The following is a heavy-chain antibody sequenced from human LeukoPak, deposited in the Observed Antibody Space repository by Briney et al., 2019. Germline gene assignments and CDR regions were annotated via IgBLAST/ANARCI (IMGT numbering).Heavy chain of an antibody. J-gene: IGHJ4*02. Sequence: VASVKVSCKASGYTFTSYGISWVRQAPGQGLEWMGWISAYNGNTNYAQKLQGRVTMTTDTSTSTAYMELRSLRSDDTAVYYCARDGEVACCGGDCYPSRIDYWGQGTLVTVSS. CDR1: GYTFTSYG. CDR2: ISAYNGNT. CDR3: ARDGEVACCGGDCYPSRIDY. D-gene: IGHD2-21*02. V-gene: IGHV1-18*01.